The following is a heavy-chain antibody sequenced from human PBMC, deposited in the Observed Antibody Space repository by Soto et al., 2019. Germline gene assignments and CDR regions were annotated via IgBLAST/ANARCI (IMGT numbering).Heavy chain of an antibody. CDR1: GFTFSSYA. CDR3: ARDPGYYYDSSGYYYFDY. J-gene: IGHJ4*02. V-gene: IGHV3-30-3*01. Sequence: GGSLSLSCAASGFTFSSYAMHWVRQAPGKGLEWVAVISYDGSNKYYADSVKGRFTISRDNSKNTLYLQMNSLRAEDTAVYYCARDPGYYYDSSGYYYFDYWGQGTLVTVSS. CDR2: ISYDGSNK. D-gene: IGHD3-22*01.